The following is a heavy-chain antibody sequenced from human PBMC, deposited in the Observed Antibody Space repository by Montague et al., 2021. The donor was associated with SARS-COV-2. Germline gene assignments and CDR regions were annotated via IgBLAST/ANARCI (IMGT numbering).Heavy chain of an antibody. Sequence: SETLSLTCTVSGGSISGYYWSWIRQSPGKGLEWIGYIYYSGSTKYNPFLESRVTVSVDRSKNQVSLKLSSVTLADTAVYYCARLLRSCSNGVCRTYYYYAMDVWGQGTTVTVSS. J-gene: IGHJ6*02. D-gene: IGHD2-8*01. CDR3: ARLLRSCSNGVCRTYYYYAMDV. V-gene: IGHV4-59*01. CDR1: GGSISGYY. CDR2: IYYSGST.